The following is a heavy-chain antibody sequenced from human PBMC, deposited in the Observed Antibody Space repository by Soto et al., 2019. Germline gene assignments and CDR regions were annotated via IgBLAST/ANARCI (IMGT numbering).Heavy chain of an antibody. D-gene: IGHD2-15*01. V-gene: IGHV4-59*01. J-gene: IGHJ4*02. CDR3: ARSKKRYCSGGSCYRPPDY. CDR2: IYYSGST. CDR1: GGSISSYY. Sequence: PSETLSLTCTVSGGSISSYYWSWIRQPPGKGLEWIGYIYYSGSTNYNPSLKSRVTISVDTSKNQFSLKLSSVTAADTAVYYCARSKKRYCSGGSCYRPPDYWGQGTLVTFSS.